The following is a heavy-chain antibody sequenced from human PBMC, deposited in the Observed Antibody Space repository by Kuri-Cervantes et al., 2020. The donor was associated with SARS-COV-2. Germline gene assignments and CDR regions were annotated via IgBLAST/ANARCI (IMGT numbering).Heavy chain of an antibody. J-gene: IGHJ4*02. CDR1: GFTFSSYS. CDR3: ARYRSGWSFDY. CDR2: LYSDEP. D-gene: IGHD6-19*01. V-gene: IGHV3-53*01. Sequence: GGSLRLSCAASGFTFSSYSMNWVRQGPGKGLEWVSILYSDEPYYADSVKGRFTISRDDSKNTLYLQMNSLRAEDTAVYYCARYRSGWSFDYWGQGTLVTVSS.